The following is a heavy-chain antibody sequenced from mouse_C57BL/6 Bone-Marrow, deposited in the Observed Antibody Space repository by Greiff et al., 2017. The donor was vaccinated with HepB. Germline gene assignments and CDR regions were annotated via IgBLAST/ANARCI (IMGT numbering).Heavy chain of an antibody. CDR3: ARSPTSYYGKDY. Sequence: QVQLQQPGAELVKPGASVKLSCKASGYPFTSYWMHWVKQRPGQGLEWIGMIHPNSGSTNYNEKFTSKATMTVDKSSSTAYMQLSSLTSEDSAVYYCARSPTSYYGKDYWGQGTTLTVSS. J-gene: IGHJ2*01. CDR1: GYPFTSYW. V-gene: IGHV1-64*01. CDR2: IHPNSGST. D-gene: IGHD1-1*01.